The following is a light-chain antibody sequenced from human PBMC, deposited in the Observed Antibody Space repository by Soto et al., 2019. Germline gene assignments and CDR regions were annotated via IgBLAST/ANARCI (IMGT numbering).Light chain of an antibody. CDR2: RNN. Sequence: QSVLTQPPSASGTPGQTVTISCSGSSSNIGSNYVYWYQQLPGTPPKPLIYRNNQLPSGVPDRFSGSKSGTSASLAISGLRSEDEADYYCAAWDDSLSGRVVFGGGTKVTVL. CDR3: AAWDDSLSGRVV. J-gene: IGLJ2*01. CDR1: SSNIGSNY. V-gene: IGLV1-47*01.